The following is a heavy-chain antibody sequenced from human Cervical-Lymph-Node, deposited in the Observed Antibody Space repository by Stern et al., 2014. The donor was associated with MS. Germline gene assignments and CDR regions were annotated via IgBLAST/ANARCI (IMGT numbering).Heavy chain of an antibody. V-gene: IGHV3-33*01. D-gene: IGHD3-10*01. CDR3: ARDRGGKGPVDY. Sequence: VQLVESGGGVVQPGRSLRLSCAASGFTFGSYGMHWVRQAPGKGLEWVAVIWYDGSNKYYADSVKGRFTISRDNSKNTLYLQMNSLRAEDTAVYYCARDRGGKGPVDYWGQGTLVTVSS. CDR1: GFTFGSYG. CDR2: IWYDGSNK. J-gene: IGHJ4*02.